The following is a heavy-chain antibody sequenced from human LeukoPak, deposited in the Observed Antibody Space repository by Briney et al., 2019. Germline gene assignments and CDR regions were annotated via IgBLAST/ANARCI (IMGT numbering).Heavy chain of an antibody. V-gene: IGHV4-59*01. CDR1: GGSISSYY. CDR2: IYYSGST. Sequence: SETLSLTCTVSGGSISSYYWSWIRQPPGRGLEWIGYIYYSGSTSYNPSLKSRVTISVDTSKKQFSLKLSTVTAADTAFYYCARYIVSYPHDAFDIWGQGTMVTVSS. D-gene: IGHD1-26*01. CDR3: ARYIVSYPHDAFDI. J-gene: IGHJ3*02.